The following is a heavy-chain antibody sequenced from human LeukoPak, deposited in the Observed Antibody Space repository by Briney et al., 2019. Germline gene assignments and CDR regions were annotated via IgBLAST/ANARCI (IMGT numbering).Heavy chain of an antibody. D-gene: IGHD3-10*01. CDR1: GYSFTSYW. J-gene: IGHJ6*02. CDR3: ARPITMVRGVTTIYYYYGMDV. V-gene: IGHV5-51*01. CDR2: IYPGDSDT. Sequence: GESLKISCKGSGYSFTSYWIGWVRQMPGKGLEWMGIIYPGDSDTRYSPSFQGQVTISADKSISTAYLQWSSLKASDTAMYYCARPITMVRGVTTIYYYYGMDVWGQGTTATVSS.